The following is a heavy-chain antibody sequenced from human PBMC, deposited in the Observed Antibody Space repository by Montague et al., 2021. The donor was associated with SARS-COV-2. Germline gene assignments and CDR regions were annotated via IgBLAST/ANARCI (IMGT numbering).Heavy chain of an antibody. CDR3: ARARTVTTFFHGYCVGMDV. CDR1: GGSFSGYY. V-gene: IGHV4-34*01. D-gene: IGHD4-11*01. CDR2: INHSGST. J-gene: IGHJ6*02. Sequence: SETLSLTCAVYGGSFSGYYWSWIRQPPGKGLEWIGEINHSGSTNYNPSLKSRVTISVDTSKNQFSLKLSSVTAADTAVYYCARARTVTTFFHGYCVGMDVWGQGTTVTVSS.